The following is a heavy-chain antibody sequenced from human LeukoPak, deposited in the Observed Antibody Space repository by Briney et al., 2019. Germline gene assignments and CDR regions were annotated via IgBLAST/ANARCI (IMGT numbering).Heavy chain of an antibody. D-gene: IGHD2/OR15-2a*01. V-gene: IGHV1-8*01. CDR3: ARRGNSRRCDY. CDR1: GYTLTSYD. J-gene: IGHJ4*02. CDR2: MNPNSGNT. Sequence: ASVKVSCKASGYTLTSYDINWVRQAPGQGLEWMGWMNPNSGNTGYAQKFQGRVTMTRNTSISTAYMELSSLRSEDTAVYYCARRGNSRRCDYWGQGTLVTVSS.